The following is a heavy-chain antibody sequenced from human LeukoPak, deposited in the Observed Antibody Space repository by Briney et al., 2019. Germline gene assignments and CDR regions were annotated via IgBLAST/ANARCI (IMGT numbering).Heavy chain of an antibody. V-gene: IGHV1-69*13. CDR2: IIPIFGTA. J-gene: IGHJ6*02. CDR3: ARARTYYYGMDV. Sequence: EASVKVSCKASGGTFSSYAISWVRQAPGQGLEWMGGIIPIFGTANYAQKFQGRVTITADESTSTAYMEPSSLRSEDTAVYYCARARTYYYGMDVWGQGTTVTVSS. CDR1: GGTFSSYA.